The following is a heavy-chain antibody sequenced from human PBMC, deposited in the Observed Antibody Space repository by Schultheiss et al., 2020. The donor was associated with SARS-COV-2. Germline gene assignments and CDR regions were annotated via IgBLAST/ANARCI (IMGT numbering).Heavy chain of an antibody. CDR2: IYTSGST. CDR1: GGSISSYY. V-gene: IGHV4-4*07. J-gene: IGHJ6*03. CDR3: ARVGADSGYYYMDV. D-gene: IGHD1-26*01. Sequence: SETLSLTCTVSGGSISSYYWSWIRQPAGKGLEWIGRIYTSGSTNYNPSLESRVTMSVDTSKNQFSLKLSSVTAADTAVYYCARVGADSGYYYMDVWGKGSTVTVAS.